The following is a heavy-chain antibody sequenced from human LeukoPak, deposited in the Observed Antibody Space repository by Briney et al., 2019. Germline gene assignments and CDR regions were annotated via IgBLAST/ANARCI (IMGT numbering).Heavy chain of an antibody. CDR3: ARGLEHGNYYYYMDV. J-gene: IGHJ6*03. Sequence: ASVKVSCKASGGTFSSYAISWVRQAPGQGLEWMGGIIPIFDTANYAQKFQGRVTITEDKSTSTAYMELSSLRSEDTAVYYCARGLEHGNYYYYMDVWGKGTTVAISS. V-gene: IGHV1-69*06. CDR2: IIPIFDTA. CDR1: GGTFSSYA. D-gene: IGHD1/OR15-1a*01.